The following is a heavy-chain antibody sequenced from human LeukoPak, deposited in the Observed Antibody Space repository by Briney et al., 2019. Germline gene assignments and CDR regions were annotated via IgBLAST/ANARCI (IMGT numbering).Heavy chain of an antibody. CDR1: GFTFSSYE. CDR3: ARAPRSYYMDV. J-gene: IGHJ6*03. V-gene: IGHV3-48*03. CDR2: ISSSGSTI. Sequence: GGSLRLSCAASGFTFSSYEMNWVRQAPGKGLEWVSYISSSGSTIYYADSVKGRFTISRDNAKNSLYLQMHSLRAEDTAVYYCARAPRSYYMDVWGKGTTVTVSS.